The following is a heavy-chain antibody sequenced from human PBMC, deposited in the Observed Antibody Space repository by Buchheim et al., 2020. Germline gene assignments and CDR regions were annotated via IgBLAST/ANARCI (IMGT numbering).Heavy chain of an antibody. D-gene: IGHD4-23*01. CDR1: GFTFTSYA. CDR3: ARERSGNYDN. CDR2: IVAVNGNT. J-gene: IGHJ4*02. Sequence: QVQLVQSGAEVKKPGASLRISCEPSGFTFTSYALHWVRQAPGQRLEWMGWIVAVNGNTKYSQKFQGRVTFTRDTSASTVYIDLSSLIPEDTAVYYCARERSGNYDNWGQGT. V-gene: IGHV1-3*01.